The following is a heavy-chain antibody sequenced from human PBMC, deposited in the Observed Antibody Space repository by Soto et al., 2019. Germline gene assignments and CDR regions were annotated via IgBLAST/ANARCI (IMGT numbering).Heavy chain of an antibody. CDR2: IYYSGST. V-gene: IGHV4-59*01. Sequence: SETLSLTCTVSGGSISSYYWSWIRQPPGKGLEWIGYIYYSGSTNYNPSLKSRVTISVDTSKNQFSLKLSSVTAADTAVYYCAREGGYPIHNWFDPWGQGTLVTVSS. J-gene: IGHJ5*02. CDR1: GGSISSYY. D-gene: IGHD5-12*01. CDR3: AREGGYPIHNWFDP.